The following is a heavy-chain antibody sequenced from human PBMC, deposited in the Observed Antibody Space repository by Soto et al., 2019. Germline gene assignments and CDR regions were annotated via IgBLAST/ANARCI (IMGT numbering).Heavy chain of an antibody. CDR3: AKLRDFVVLPAGILDY. CDR1: GYTFSSYG. J-gene: IGHJ4*02. Sequence: TGGSLRLSCAASGYTFSSYGISWIRLSPGRGLAWVSVISGGGDTTYYTPSVKGRFTISRDDFRNTLYLQMNSLRTEDTAIYYCAKLRDFVVLPAGILDYWGPGTLVTVSS. D-gene: IGHD2-8*01. V-gene: IGHV3-23*01. CDR2: ISGGGDTT.